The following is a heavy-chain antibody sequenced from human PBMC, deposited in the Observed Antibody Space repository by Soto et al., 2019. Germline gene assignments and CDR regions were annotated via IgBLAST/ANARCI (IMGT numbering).Heavy chain of an antibody. CDR3: ARETSSYYYYYYMDV. V-gene: IGHV4-31*03. J-gene: IGHJ6*03. Sequence: QVQLQESGPGLVKPSQTLSLTCTVSGGSISSGGYYWSWIRQHPGKGLEWIGYIYYSGSTYYNPSLKSRVTISVDTSKNQFSLKLSSVTAADTAVYYCARETSSYYYYYYMDVWGKGTTVTVSS. CDR2: IYYSGST. CDR1: GGSISSGGYY. D-gene: IGHD2-2*01.